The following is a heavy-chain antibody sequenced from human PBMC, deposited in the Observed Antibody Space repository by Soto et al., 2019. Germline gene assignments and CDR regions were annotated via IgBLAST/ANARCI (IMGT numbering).Heavy chain of an antibody. Sequence: PSETLSLTCTVSGDSISTDYWSWIRQSPGKGLEWIGFIYYGGSTNYNPSLKSRVTISVDTSKNQFSLKLSSVTAADTAVYYCARDLVEDYYYGMDVWGQGTTVTVSS. CDR1: GDSISTDY. CDR2: IYYGGST. D-gene: IGHD2-15*01. CDR3: ARDLVEDYYYGMDV. J-gene: IGHJ6*02. V-gene: IGHV4-59*01.